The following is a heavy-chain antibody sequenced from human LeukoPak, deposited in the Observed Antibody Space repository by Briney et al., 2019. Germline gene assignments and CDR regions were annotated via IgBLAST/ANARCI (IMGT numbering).Heavy chain of an antibody. J-gene: IGHJ4*02. CDR3: VKDTVAGTPTYYFDY. Sequence: HPGGSLRLSCSASGFTFSSYAMHWVRQAPGMGLEYVSAISSNGGSTYYADSVKGRFTISRDNSKNTLYLQMSSLRAEDTAVYYCVKDTVAGTPTYYFDYWGQGTLVTVSS. CDR1: GFTFSSYA. CDR2: ISSNGGST. V-gene: IGHV3-64D*06. D-gene: IGHD6-19*01.